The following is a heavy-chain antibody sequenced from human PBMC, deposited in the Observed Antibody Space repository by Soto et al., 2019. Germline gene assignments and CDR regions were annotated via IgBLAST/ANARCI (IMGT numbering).Heavy chain of an antibody. CDR3: SRFIMVGGWFDPNYYHGMDV. V-gene: IGHV1-18*01. D-gene: IGHD6-19*01. Sequence: QVQLVQSGAEVKKPGASVTVSCKTSGYTFSNYGINRVRQAPGQGLEWMGWISGYNGNTNYAQTVQGRVTMTTDTSTGTVYMELRSLKSDDTTIYYCSRFIMVGGWFDPNYYHGMDVWGQGTKVTVSS. CDR2: ISGYNGNT. J-gene: IGHJ6*02. CDR1: GYTFSNYG.